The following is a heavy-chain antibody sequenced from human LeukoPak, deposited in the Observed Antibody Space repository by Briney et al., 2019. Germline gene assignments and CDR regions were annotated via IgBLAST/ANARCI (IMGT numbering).Heavy chain of an antibody. D-gene: IGHD3-10*01. V-gene: IGHV1-18*01. J-gene: IGHJ4*02. Sequence: GASVKVSCKASGYTFTSYGISWVRQAPGQGLEWMGWISAYNGNTNYAQKLQGRVTMTTDTSTSTAYMELRSLRSDDTAVYYCARASPPTYYYGSGSYYPDYWGQGTLVTVSS. CDR1: GYTFTSYG. CDR2: ISAYNGNT. CDR3: ARASPPTYYYGSGSYYPDY.